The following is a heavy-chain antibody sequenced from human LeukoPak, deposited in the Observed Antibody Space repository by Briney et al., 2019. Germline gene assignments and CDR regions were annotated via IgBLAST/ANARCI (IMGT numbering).Heavy chain of an antibody. D-gene: IGHD3-22*01. Sequence: ASETLSLTCTVSGGSLSGYYWNWVRQPAGRGLQWIGRLYTSGTTWYSPSLRSRVTMSVDTSKNQFSLQLSSVTAADTAVYCCARSNLGSYDQSGYYHYWGQGALVTVSS. CDR2: LYTSGTT. CDR1: GGSLSGYY. CDR3: ARSNLGSYDQSGYYHY. J-gene: IGHJ4*02. V-gene: IGHV4-4*07.